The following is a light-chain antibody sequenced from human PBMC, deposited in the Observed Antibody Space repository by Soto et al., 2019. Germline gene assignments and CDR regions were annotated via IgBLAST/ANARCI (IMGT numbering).Light chain of an antibody. CDR3: SSYTSGSTLYV. V-gene: IGLV2-18*02. Sequence: SVLTQPPSVSGSPGQSVTLSCTGNSSDVGSYNRVSWYQQPPGTAPKLMIYEVTNRPSGVPDRFSGSKSGNTASLTISGLQAEDEADYYCSSYTSGSTLYVFGTGTKLTVL. CDR2: EVT. J-gene: IGLJ1*01. CDR1: SSDVGSYNR.